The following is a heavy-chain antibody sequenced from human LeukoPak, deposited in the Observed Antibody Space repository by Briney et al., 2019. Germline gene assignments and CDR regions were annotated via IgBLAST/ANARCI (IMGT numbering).Heavy chain of an antibody. J-gene: IGHJ4*02. CDR1: GGSISSYY. D-gene: IGHD5-12*01. CDR3: ARVRNSDYDSGIDY. V-gene: IGHV4-59*01. Sequence: SETLSLTCTVSGGSISSYYWSWIRQPPGKGLEWIGYIYYSGSTNYNPSLKSRVTISVDTSKNQFSLKLSSVTAADTAVYYCARVRNSDYDSGIDYWGQGTLVTVSS. CDR2: IYYSGST.